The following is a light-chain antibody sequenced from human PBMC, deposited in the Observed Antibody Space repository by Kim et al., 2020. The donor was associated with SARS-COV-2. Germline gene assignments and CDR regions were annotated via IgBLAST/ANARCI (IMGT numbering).Light chain of an antibody. CDR1: QAVSSNY. Sequence: PGERATHPCGASQAVSSNYGAWYQQKPGLAPRILIYDASTRATGIPDRFSGSGSGTDFTLTISRLEPEDFAVYYCQRYGGSPKTFCQGTKVDIK. CDR2: DAS. J-gene: IGKJ1*01. V-gene: IGKV3D-20*01. CDR3: QRYGGSPKT.